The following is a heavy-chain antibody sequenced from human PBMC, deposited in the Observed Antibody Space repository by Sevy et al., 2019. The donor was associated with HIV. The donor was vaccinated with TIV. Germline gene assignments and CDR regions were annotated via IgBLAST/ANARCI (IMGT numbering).Heavy chain of an antibody. CDR3: ARDNYYDSSGYSYDAFDI. Sequence: SETLSLTCTVSGGSISSSSYYWGWIRQPPGKGLEWIGSIYYSGSTYYNPSLKGRVTISVDTSKNQFSLKLSSVTAADTAVYYCARDNYYDSSGYSYDAFDIWGQGTMVTVSS. CDR1: GGSISSSSYY. CDR2: IYYSGST. D-gene: IGHD3-22*01. V-gene: IGHV4-39*01. J-gene: IGHJ3*02.